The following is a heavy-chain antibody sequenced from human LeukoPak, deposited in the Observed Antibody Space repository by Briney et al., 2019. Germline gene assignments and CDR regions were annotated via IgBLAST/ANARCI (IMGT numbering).Heavy chain of an antibody. J-gene: IGHJ6*03. CDR1: GSTFSNHY. D-gene: IGHD3-10*01. CDR3: ASGSYGSGFYYFYYMDV. CDR2: ISSGGSSI. V-gene: IGHV3-11*04. Sequence: GTLRLTCAASGSTFSNHYMSWIRQAPGKGLEWLSYISSGGSSIYYADPVKGRFTISRYNAKNSVSLQMNSLRAEDTAVYYCASGSYGSGFYYFYYMDVWGKGTTVTVSS.